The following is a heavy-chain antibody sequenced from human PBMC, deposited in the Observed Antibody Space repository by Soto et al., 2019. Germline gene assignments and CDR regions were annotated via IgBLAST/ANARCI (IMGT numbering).Heavy chain of an antibody. V-gene: IGHV3-74*01. CDR3: ARWFTYGNFDYFDY. J-gene: IGHJ4*02. Sequence: GGSLRHSWAASGFTCSTYWMHWFRQAPGKGLVWVSRINSGGGTTTYADSVKGRFTISRDNAKNTLYLQMNGLRAEDTAIYYCARWFTYGNFDYFDYWGQGTQVTVSS. D-gene: IGHD3-10*01. CDR2: INSGGGTT. CDR1: GFTCSTYW.